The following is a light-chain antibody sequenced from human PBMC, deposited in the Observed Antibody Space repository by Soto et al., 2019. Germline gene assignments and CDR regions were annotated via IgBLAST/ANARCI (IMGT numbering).Light chain of an antibody. CDR1: QSVSSY. J-gene: IGKJ5*01. Sequence: EIVFTHSPATLSLSPGERATLSSSASQSVSSYLACYQQKPGQAPRLLIYAASNRATGIPARFSGSGSGTDFPLTISSLEPEDFAVYYCQQRSNWPPITFGQGTRLEIK. CDR2: AAS. V-gene: IGKV3-11*01. CDR3: QQRSNWPPIT.